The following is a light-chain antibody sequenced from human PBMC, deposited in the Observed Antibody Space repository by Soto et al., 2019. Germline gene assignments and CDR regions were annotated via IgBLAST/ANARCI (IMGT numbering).Light chain of an antibody. V-gene: IGLV2-14*03. CDR3: SSYTSRSTHV. CDR2: DVS. J-gene: IGLJ1*01. Sequence: QSVLTQPASVSASPGQSITISCTGTSSDVGAYDFVSWYQQHPGEVPKLMIFDVSSRPSGVSDRFSGSNSGNTASLTISGLQAEDEGDYYCSSYTSRSTHVFGSGTKLTVL. CDR1: SSDVGAYDF.